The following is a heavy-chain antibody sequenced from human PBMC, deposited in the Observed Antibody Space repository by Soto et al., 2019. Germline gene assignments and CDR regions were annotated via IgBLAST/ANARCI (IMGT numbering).Heavy chain of an antibody. CDR1: GFSFSSYD. V-gene: IGHV3-30*18. D-gene: IGHD1-26*01. CDR2: ISYDGTKK. CDR3: AKGSYSGVYSDFDY. Sequence: RLSCAASGFSFSSYDMYWVRQAPGKGLEWVAAISYDGTKKYYADSVKGRFTLSRDNSKNTLYLQMNSLRAGDTAVYYCAKGSYSGVYSDFDYWGQGSLVTVSS. J-gene: IGHJ4*02.